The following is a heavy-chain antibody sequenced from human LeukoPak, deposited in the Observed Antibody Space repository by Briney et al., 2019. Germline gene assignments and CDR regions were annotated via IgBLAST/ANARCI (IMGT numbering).Heavy chain of an antibody. CDR2: IYTSGGT. D-gene: IGHD6-19*01. J-gene: IGHJ4*02. CDR3: ARAAEYSSGWYLFDY. V-gene: IGHV4-4*07. CDR1: GSSISNYY. Sequence: PSETLSLTCSVSGSSISNYYWTWIRQPAGKGLEWIGRIYTSGGTNYNPSLKTRVTISVDTSKNQVSLKLSSVTAADTAMYYCARAAEYSSGWYLFDYWGQGILVTVSA.